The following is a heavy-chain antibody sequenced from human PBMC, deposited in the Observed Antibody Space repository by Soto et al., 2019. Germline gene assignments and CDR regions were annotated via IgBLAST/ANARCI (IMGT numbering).Heavy chain of an antibody. CDR2: IYYSGST. CDR1: GGSISSYY. J-gene: IGHJ6*02. V-gene: IGHV4-59*01. D-gene: IGHD3-3*01. CDR3: ARGDTALYYDFWSGPRSGMDA. Sequence: PSETLSLTCTVSGGSISSYYWSLIRQPPGKGLEWIGYIYYSGSTNYNPSLKSRVTISVDTSKNQFSLKLSSVTAADTAVYYCARGDTALYYDFWSGPRSGMDAWGQGTTVTVSS.